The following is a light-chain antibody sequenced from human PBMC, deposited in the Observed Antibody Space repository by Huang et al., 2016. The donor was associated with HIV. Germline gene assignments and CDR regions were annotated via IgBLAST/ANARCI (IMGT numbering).Light chain of an antibody. J-gene: IGKJ5*01. CDR3: MQALQTPRT. CDR2: LSS. Sequence: DIVMTQSPLSLPVTPGEPASISCRSSQSLLHSNGFNYLDWYLQKPGQSPQLLISLSSNRASGVPDRFSGSGSVTYVTLKISRVEAEDVGVYYCMQALQTPRTFGQGTRLEIK. CDR1: QSLLHSNGFNY. V-gene: IGKV2-28*01.